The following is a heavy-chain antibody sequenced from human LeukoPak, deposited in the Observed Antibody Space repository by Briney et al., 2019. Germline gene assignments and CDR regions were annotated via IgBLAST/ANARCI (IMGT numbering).Heavy chain of an antibody. Sequence: GGSLRLSCAASGFTFSSYAMTWVRQAPGKGLEWVSGITGRSGSTYYADSVKGRFTISRDNSKNTLYLQMNSLRAEDTAVYHCARVIGYCGDTSCFEGNWGQGTLVTVSS. D-gene: IGHD2-2*01. CDR1: GFTFSSYA. CDR3: ARVIGYCGDTSCFEGN. J-gene: IGHJ4*02. CDR2: ITGRSGST. V-gene: IGHV3-23*01.